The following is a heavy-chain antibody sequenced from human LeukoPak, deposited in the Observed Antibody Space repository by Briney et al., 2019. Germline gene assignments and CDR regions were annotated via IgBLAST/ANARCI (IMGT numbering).Heavy chain of an antibody. CDR2: FDPEDGET. J-gene: IGHJ6*01. Sequence: ASVKASCKVSGYTLTELSMHWVRQAPGKGLEWMGGFDPEDGETIYAQKFQGRVTMTEDTSTDTAYMELSSLRSEDTAVYYCATEGCSSTSCYRYYYYGMDVWGQGTTVTVSS. CDR1: GYTLTELS. V-gene: IGHV1-24*01. CDR3: ATEGCSSTSCYRYYYYGMDV. D-gene: IGHD2-2*01.